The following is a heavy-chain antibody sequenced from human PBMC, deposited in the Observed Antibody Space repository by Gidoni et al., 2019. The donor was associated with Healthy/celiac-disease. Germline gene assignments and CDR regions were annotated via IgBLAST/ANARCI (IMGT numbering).Heavy chain of an antibody. CDR3: ARSETVTNAPDAFDI. J-gene: IGHJ3*02. Sequence: QVQLQESGPGLVKPPQTLSLTCPVSGGSISRGDYYWSWIRQPPGKGLEWIGYIYYSGSTYYNPSLKSRVTISVDTSKNQFSLKLSSVTAADTAVYYCARSETVTNAPDAFDIWGQGTMVTVSS. CDR1: GGSISRGDYY. CDR2: IYYSGST. D-gene: IGHD4-17*01. V-gene: IGHV4-30-4*01.